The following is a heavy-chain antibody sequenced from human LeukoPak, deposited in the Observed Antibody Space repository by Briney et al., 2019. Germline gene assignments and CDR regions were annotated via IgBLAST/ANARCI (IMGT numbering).Heavy chain of an antibody. J-gene: IGHJ6*02. CDR3: ARRYSYGYYYYGMDV. CDR1: GFTFSSYA. Sequence: GRSLRLSCAASGFTFSSYAMHWVRQAPGKGLEWVAVISYDGSNKYYADSVKGRFTISRDNSKNTLYLQMNSLRAEDTAVYYCARRYSYGYYYYGMDVWGQGTTVTVSS. CDR2: ISYDGSNK. V-gene: IGHV3-30-3*01. D-gene: IGHD5-18*01.